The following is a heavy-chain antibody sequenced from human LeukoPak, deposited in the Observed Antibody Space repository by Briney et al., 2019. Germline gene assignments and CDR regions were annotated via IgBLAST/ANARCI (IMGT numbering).Heavy chain of an antibody. CDR2: ISGSGGST. Sequence: GGSLRLSCAASGFTFSICAMNWVRQAPGKGLEWVSGISGSGGSTYYADSVKGRFTISRDSSKNTVYLQMNSLRAEDTAVYYCAKDDGSYKDPIDYWGQGTLVTVSS. CDR3: AKDDGSYKDPIDY. J-gene: IGHJ4*02. D-gene: IGHD3-10*01. CDR1: GFTFSICA. V-gene: IGHV3-23*01.